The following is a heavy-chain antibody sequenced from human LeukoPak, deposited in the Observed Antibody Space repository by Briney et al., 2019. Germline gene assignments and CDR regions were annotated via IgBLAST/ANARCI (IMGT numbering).Heavy chain of an antibody. V-gene: IGHV3-23*01. CDR1: GFTFRNYA. CDR3: VRDPGPARFRGRAGYYFDY. Sequence: PGGSLRLSCAASGFTFRNYAITWVRQAPGKGLEWVSDISGRVSNTEYAGSVKGWFNISRDNSKKTLYLQMNSLSVEDMTVYYCVRDPGPARFRGRAGYYFDYWGQGTLVTVSS. D-gene: IGHD3-10*01. CDR2: ISGRVSNT. J-gene: IGHJ4*02.